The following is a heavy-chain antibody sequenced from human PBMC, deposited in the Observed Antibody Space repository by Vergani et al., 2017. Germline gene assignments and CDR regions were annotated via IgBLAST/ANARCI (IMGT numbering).Heavy chain of an antibody. Sequence: EVQLVESGGGLVQPGGSLRLSCAASGFTFSSNWMHWVRHAPGKGLVWVSRINSDGGTTSYADSVKGPFTISRDNAKNTLYLQMNSLRAEDRAVYYCAIAAPSNGRDDCYGNDFDIWGQGTMVTVSS. J-gene: IGHJ3*02. CDR3: AIAAPSNGRDDCYGNDFDI. CDR1: GFTFSSNW. D-gene: IGHD2-21*02. V-gene: IGHV3-74*01. CDR2: INSDGGTT.